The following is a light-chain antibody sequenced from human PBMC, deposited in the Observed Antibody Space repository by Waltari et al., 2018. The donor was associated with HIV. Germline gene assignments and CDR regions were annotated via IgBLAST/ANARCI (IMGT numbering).Light chain of an antibody. CDR2: EAS. J-gene: IGKJ2*01. CDR1: QTISNL. V-gene: IGKV1-5*03. Sequence: DIQLTQSPSTLSASVGDRVTITCRAGQTISNLLAWYQQKPGKAPKLLIYEASTLDSGVPLRFSGSGSGTEFTLTSSGLRPDDFATYYCQQFLTYPTFGQGTKLEIK. CDR3: QQFLTYPT.